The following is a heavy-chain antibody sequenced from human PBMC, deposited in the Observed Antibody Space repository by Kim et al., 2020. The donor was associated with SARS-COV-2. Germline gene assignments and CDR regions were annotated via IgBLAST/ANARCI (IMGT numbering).Heavy chain of an antibody. CDR3: ARGGIAAAGTEFDY. Sequence: AQKLQGRVTMTTDTATSTAYMELRSLRSDDTAVYYCARGGIAAAGTEFDYWGQGTLVTVSS. D-gene: IGHD6-13*01. V-gene: IGHV1-18*01. J-gene: IGHJ4*02.